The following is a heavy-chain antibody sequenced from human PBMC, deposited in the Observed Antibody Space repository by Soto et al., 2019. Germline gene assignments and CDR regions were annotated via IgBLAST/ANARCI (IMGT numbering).Heavy chain of an antibody. Sequence: EVQLVESGGGLVQPGGSLRLSCVASGFSFSSYEMNWVRQAPGKGLEWVSFISSSGTTIYYADSVKGRFTISRDNAKNSLYLQMNSLRAEDTAVYYCVYCYYFDYWGQGTLVTVSS. CDR3: VYCYYFDY. V-gene: IGHV3-48*03. CDR2: ISSSGTTI. J-gene: IGHJ4*02. D-gene: IGHD2-15*01. CDR1: GFSFSSYE.